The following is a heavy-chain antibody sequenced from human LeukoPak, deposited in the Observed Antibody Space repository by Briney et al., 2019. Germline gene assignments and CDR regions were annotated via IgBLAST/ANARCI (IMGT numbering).Heavy chain of an antibody. V-gene: IGHV3-21*01. CDR3: AKELSASGMTTVTTTGY. CDR2: ISSSSSYI. D-gene: IGHD4-17*01. Sequence: PGGSLRLSCAASGFTFSSYSMNWVRQAPGKGLEWVSSISSSSSYIYYADSVKGRFTISRDNAKNSLYLQMNSLRAEDTAVYYCAKELSASGMTTVTTTGYWGQGTLVTVSS. J-gene: IGHJ4*02. CDR1: GFTFSSYS.